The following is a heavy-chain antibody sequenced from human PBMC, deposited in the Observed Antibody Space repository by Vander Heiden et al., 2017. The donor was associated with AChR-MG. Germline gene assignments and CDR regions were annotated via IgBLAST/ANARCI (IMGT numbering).Heavy chain of an antibody. Sequence: QVQLVQSGAEVKKPGSSVKVSCKASGGTFSSYAISWVRQAPGQGLEWMGGIIPIFGTANYAQKFQGRVTITADKSTSTAYMELSSLRSEDTAVYYCARDPGITGTSEYYYYYMDVWGKGTTVTVSS. CDR1: GGTFSSYA. J-gene: IGHJ6*03. V-gene: IGHV1-69*06. CDR2: IIPIFGTA. D-gene: IGHD1-7*01. CDR3: ARDPGITGTSEYYYYYMDV.